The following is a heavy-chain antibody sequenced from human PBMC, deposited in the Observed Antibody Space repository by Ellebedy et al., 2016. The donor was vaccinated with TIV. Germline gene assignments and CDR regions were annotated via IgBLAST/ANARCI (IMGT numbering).Heavy chain of an antibody. CDR3: AKDTSSGYGYYNHGMDV. V-gene: IGHV3-9*01. Sequence: PGGSLRLSCEASGFTFDDYAMHWVRQAPGKGLEWVSGIDWNSDSIGYADSVKGRFTISRDNAKNSLYLQMNSLRGEDTALYYCAKDTSSGYGYYNHGMDVWGQGTTVTVSS. CDR1: GFTFDDYA. CDR2: IDWNSDSI. D-gene: IGHD3-9*01. J-gene: IGHJ6*02.